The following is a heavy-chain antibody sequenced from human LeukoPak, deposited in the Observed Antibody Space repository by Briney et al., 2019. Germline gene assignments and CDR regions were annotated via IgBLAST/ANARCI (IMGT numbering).Heavy chain of an antibody. CDR1: GYSFTSYW. J-gene: IGHJ5*02. Sequence: GESLKISCKGSGYSFTSYWIGWVRQMPGKGLEWMGIIYPGDSDTRYSPSFQGQVTISADKSISTAYLQWSSLKASDTAMYYCARSGYYGSGSYGWFDPWGQGTLVTVSS. CDR3: ARSGYYGSGSYGWFDP. CDR2: IYPGDSDT. V-gene: IGHV5-51*01. D-gene: IGHD3-10*01.